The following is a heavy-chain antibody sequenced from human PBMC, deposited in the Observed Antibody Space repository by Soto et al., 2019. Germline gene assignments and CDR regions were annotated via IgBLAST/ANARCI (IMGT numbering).Heavy chain of an antibody. Sequence: SQALSLTCAISGDSVSSNIVTWDWIRQSPSRGLEWLGRTYYRSQWFNDYAVSVKSRMTINADTSKNQFSLQLNYVTPEDTAVYYCARLIGTSWFVGWGQGTPVTVSS. CDR3: ARLIGTSWFVG. CDR2: TYYRSQWFN. J-gene: IGHJ4*02. V-gene: IGHV6-1*01. CDR1: GDSVSSNIVT. D-gene: IGHD6-13*01.